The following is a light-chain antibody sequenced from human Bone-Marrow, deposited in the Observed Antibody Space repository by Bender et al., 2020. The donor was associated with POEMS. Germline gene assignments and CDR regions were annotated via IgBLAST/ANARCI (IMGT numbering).Light chain of an antibody. Sequence: QSALTQPASMSGSPGQSITITCTGVSNNYVSWYQQQSGKPPKLLIYAVTNRPSGVSDRFSGSKSGNAASLTITGLHSEDEADYYCTSYTDSNTLAVFGGGTKVTVL. CDR2: AVT. CDR1: SNNY. CDR3: TSYTDSNTLAV. J-gene: IGLJ3*02. V-gene: IGLV2-14*01.